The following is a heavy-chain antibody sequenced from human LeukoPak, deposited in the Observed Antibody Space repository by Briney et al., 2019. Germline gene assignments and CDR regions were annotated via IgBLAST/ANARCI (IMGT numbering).Heavy chain of an antibody. Sequence: SETLSLTCTVSGGSIDSGGYYWTWIRQHPGKGLEWIGYIYNSGSTYYNPSLKSRVTMSVDTSKNQFSLKLSSVTAADTAVYYCARDPKYYYDSSGYYKSRYYMDVWGKGTTVTVSS. V-gene: IGHV4-31*03. D-gene: IGHD3-22*01. CDR3: ARDPKYYYDSSGYYKSRYYMDV. J-gene: IGHJ6*03. CDR2: IYNSGST. CDR1: GGSIDSGGYY.